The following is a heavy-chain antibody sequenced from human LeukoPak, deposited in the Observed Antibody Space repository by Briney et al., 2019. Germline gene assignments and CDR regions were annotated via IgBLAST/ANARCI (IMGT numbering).Heavy chain of an antibody. Sequence: SVKVSCKASGYTFTSYDINWVRQAPGQGLEWMGRIIPIFGTANYAQKFQGRVTITTDESTSTAYMELSSLRSEDTAVYYCASTPYDSSGYLRPWGQGTLVTVSS. J-gene: IGHJ4*02. CDR3: ASTPYDSSGYLRP. CDR1: GYTFTSYD. V-gene: IGHV1-69*05. CDR2: IIPIFGTA. D-gene: IGHD3-22*01.